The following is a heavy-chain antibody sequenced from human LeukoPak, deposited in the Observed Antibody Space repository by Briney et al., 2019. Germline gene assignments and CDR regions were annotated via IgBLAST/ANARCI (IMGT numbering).Heavy chain of an antibody. J-gene: IGHJ4*02. D-gene: IGHD1-20*01. CDR2: ISSSSSTK. CDR1: GFTFSSYS. Sequence: GGSLRLSCAASGFTFSSYSMNWVRQAPGKGLEWVSYISSSSSTKYYADSVKGRFTISRDNAKNSLYLQMNSLRAEDTAVYYCARDFPIYNWNYIDYWGQGTLVTVSS. V-gene: IGHV3-48*04. CDR3: ARDFPIYNWNYIDY.